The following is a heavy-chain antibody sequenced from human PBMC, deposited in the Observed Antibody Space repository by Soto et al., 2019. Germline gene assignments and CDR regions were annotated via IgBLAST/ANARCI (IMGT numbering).Heavy chain of an antibody. V-gene: IGHV3-30-3*01. CDR3: ARDGGAY. Sequence: QVQLVESGGGVVQPGRSLRLSCAASGFTFSSYAMHWVRRAPGKGLEWRAVMSYDGRNKYYADSVKGRFTISRDNSKNALYLQMSSLGPEDTALYYCARDGGAYWGQGTLVIVSS. CDR2: MSYDGRNK. CDR1: GFTFSSYA. D-gene: IGHD3-16*01. J-gene: IGHJ4*02.